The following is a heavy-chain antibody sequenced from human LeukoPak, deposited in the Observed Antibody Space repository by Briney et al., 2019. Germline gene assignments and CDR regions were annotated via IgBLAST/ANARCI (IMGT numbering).Heavy chain of an antibody. Sequence: PGGSLRLSCAASVFTFNSYAMSWVRQAPGKGLEWVSTITESGGSTFYADSVKGRFTISRDDSKSTLYLQLNTLRADDTAVYYCVKVYYHDSRGWGPFESWGQGTLVTVSS. D-gene: IGHD3-22*01. CDR2: ITESGGST. V-gene: IGHV3-23*01. CDR1: VFTFNSYA. J-gene: IGHJ4*02. CDR3: VKVYYHDSRGWGPFES.